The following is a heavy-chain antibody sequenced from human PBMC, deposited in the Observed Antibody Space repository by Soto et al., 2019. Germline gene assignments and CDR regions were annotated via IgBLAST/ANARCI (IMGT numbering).Heavy chain of an antibody. CDR1: GGTFSIYA. J-gene: IGHJ5*02. Sequence: SVKVSCKASGGTFSIYAISGVRQAPLQWREWMGGIIPIFGTANYAQKFQGRVTITADESTSTAYMELSSLRSEDTAVYYCARAPRGLGQWLVLNWFDPWGQGTLVTVYS. V-gene: IGHV1-69*13. CDR2: IIPIFGTA. D-gene: IGHD6-19*01. CDR3: ARAPRGLGQWLVLNWFDP.